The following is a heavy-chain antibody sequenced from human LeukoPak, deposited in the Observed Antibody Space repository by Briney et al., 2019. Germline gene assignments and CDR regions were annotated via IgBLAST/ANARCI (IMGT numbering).Heavy chain of an antibody. D-gene: IGHD4-17*01. J-gene: IGHJ4*02. CDR1: GFSVTRNY. CDR2: MYSGGGT. V-gene: IGHV3-53*01. CDR3: AGATFDY. Sequence: GGSLRLSCAASGFSVTRNYVSWVRQAPGKGLEWVSLMYSGGGTSYADSVKGRFTISRDNAKNSLYLQMNSLRAEDTAVYYCAGATFDYWGQGTLVTVSS.